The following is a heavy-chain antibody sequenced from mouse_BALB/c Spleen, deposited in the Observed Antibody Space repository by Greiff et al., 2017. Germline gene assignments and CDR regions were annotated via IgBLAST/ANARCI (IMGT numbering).Heavy chain of an antibody. J-gene: IGHJ3*01. D-gene: IGHD2-4*01. CDR3: ATMITTGAWFAY. V-gene: IGHV1S81*02. CDR2: INPSNGRT. Sequence: VQLQQPGAELVKPGASVKLSCKASGYTFTSYWMHWVKQRPGQGLEWIGEINPSNGRTNYNEKFKSKATLTVDKSSSTAYMQLSSLTSEDSAVYYCATMITTGAWFAYWGQGTLVTVSA. CDR1: GYTFTSYW.